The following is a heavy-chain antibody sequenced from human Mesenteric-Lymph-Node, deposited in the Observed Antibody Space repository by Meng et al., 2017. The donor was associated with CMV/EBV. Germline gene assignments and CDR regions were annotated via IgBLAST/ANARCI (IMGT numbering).Heavy chain of an antibody. CDR1: GFTFRSYA. J-gene: IGHJ4*02. D-gene: IGHD1-26*01. V-gene: IGHV3-30-3*01. CDR2: TSNDGSHK. CDR3: ATERLGSYYDY. Sequence: GESLKISCAASGFTFRSYAMHWVRQAPGKGLEWVAVTSNDGSHKYYADSVKGRFTISRDNSKNTLYLQMNSLRAEDTAVYYCATERLGSYYDYWGQGTLVTVSS.